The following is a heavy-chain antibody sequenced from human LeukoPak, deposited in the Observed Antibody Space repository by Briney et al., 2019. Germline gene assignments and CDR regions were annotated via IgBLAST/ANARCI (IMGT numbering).Heavy chain of an antibody. CDR3: ARNGHYDFWSGYYGNYYYYGMDV. Sequence: SQTLSLTCTVSGGSISSGGYYWSWIRQHPGKGLEWIGSIYYSGSTYYNPSLKSRVTISVDTSKNQFSLKLSSVTAADTAVYYCARNGHYDFWSGYYGNYYYYGMDVWGQGTTVTVSS. V-gene: IGHV4-30-2*03. CDR1: GGSISSGGYY. D-gene: IGHD3-3*01. J-gene: IGHJ6*02. CDR2: IYYSGST.